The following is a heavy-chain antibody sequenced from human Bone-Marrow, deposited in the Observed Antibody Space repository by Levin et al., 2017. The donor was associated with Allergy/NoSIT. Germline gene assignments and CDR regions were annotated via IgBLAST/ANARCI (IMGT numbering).Heavy chain of an antibody. CDR2: INRYGTTT. CDR1: GFTFTSYW. V-gene: IGHV3-74*01. Sequence: GGSLRLSCAASGFTFTSYWMHWVRQAPGKGLVWVSRINRYGTTTTYADSVKGRFTISSDNDKDTLYLQMNSLRAEDTAVYYCTREDADNSGEYYAGDYWGQGTLVTVSS. D-gene: IGHD3-22*01. CDR3: TREDADNSGEYYAGDY. J-gene: IGHJ4*02.